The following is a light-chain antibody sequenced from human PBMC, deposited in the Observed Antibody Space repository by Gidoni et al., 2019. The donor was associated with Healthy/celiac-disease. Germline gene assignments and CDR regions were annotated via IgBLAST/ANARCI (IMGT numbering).Light chain of an antibody. CDR3: QQYGSSPLT. CDR2: GAS. V-gene: IGKV3-20*01. Sequence: EILLTQSPGTLSLSPGERATLSCRARQSVSSCSVAWYQQKPGQAPRLLIYGASSRATGIPDRFSGSGSGTDFTLTISRLEPEDFAVYYCQQYGSSPLTFGGGTKVEIK. CDR1: QSVSSCS. J-gene: IGKJ4*01.